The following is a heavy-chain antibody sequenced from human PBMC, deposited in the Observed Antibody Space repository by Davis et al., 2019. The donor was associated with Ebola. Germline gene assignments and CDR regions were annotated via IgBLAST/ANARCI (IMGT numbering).Heavy chain of an antibody. CDR2: IYYSGRT. CDR3: ASSTGHYAPPSFDY. CDR1: GGSISSGGYY. D-gene: IGHD3-9*01. J-gene: IGHJ4*02. Sequence: SETLSLTCTVSGGSISSGGYYWSWVRQPPGKGLEWIGYIYYSGRTYYNPSLRSRVSISVDASKNQVSLELSSVTAADTAVFYCASSTGHYAPPSFDYWGQGTLVAVSS. V-gene: IGHV4-31*03.